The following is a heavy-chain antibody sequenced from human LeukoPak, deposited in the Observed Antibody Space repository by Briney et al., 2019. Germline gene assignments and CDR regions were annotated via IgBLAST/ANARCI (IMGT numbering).Heavy chain of an antibody. CDR2: FSSGHSYI. CDR1: GFTFSSYS. J-gene: IGHJ1*01. CDR3: ASLTYYFDSSGYYPGYFQH. Sequence: WGSLRLSCAGSGFTFSSYSMSWVRQAPGKGLEWVSSFSSGHSYIYYADSVKGRFTVSRDNAKNSLYLQMNSLRAEDTAAYYCASLTYYFDSSGYYPGYFQHWGQGTLVTVSS. D-gene: IGHD3-22*01. V-gene: IGHV3-21*04.